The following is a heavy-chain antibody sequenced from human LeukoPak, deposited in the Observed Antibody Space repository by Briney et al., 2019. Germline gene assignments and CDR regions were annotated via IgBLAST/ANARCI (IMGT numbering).Heavy chain of an antibody. J-gene: IGHJ4*02. CDR3: ARGRPSDF. V-gene: IGHV1-18*01. Sequence: ASVKVSCKTSGCTFTDFGMSWVRQAPGQGLEWMGWISAYSGDTNYAHNLQGRVTMTTDTSTSTAYMELRSLRSDDTAMYYCARGRPSDFWGQGTLVTVSS. CDR2: ISAYSGDT. D-gene: IGHD3-3*01. CDR1: GCTFTDFG.